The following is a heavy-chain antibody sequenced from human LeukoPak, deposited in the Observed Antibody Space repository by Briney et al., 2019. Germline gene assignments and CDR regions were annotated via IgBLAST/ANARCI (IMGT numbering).Heavy chain of an antibody. D-gene: IGHD7-27*01. J-gene: IGHJ4*02. CDR3: AVGHLGLFDY. CDR2: IYYSGST. V-gene: IGHV4-39*07. CDR1: GGSTSSSDYY. Sequence: SETLSLTCTVSGGSTSSSDYYWGWIRQPPGKGLEWIGSIYYSGSTYYNPSLKSRVTISVDTSKNQFSLKLSSVTAADTAVYYCAVGHLGLFDYWGQGTLVTVSS.